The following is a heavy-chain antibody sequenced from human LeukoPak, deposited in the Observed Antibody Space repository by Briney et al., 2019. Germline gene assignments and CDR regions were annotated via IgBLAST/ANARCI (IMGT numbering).Heavy chain of an antibody. D-gene: IGHD3-16*02. CDR1: GYTLTGYY. CDR3: ARGPRIMITFGGVIVLDY. V-gene: IGHV1-2*02. Sequence: GASVKVSCKASGYTLTGYYMHWVRQAPGQGLEWMGWINPNSGGTNYAQKFQGRVTMTRDTSISTAYMELSRLRSDDTAVYYCARGPRIMITFGGVIVLDYWGQGTLVTVSS. CDR2: INPNSGGT. J-gene: IGHJ4*02.